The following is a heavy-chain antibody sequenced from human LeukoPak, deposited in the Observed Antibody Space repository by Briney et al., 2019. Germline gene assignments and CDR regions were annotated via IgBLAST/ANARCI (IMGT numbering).Heavy chain of an antibody. CDR3: AKDRRNTVPTISDY. Sequence: PGGSLRLSCVASGFTYSSYAMNWVRDAPGKGLECGSAISGSGGSTYYADSVKGRFTISRDNSENTLSLRMNSLRAEDTAVYYCAKDRRNTVPTISDYWGQGTLVTVCS. V-gene: IGHV3-23*01. D-gene: IGHD5-12*01. CDR2: ISGSGGST. J-gene: IGHJ4*02. CDR1: GFTYSSYA.